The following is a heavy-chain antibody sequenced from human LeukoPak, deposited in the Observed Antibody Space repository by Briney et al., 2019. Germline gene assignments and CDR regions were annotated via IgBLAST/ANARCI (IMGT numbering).Heavy chain of an antibody. J-gene: IGHJ4*02. CDR2: INAGNGNT. Sequence: ASVKVSCKASGYTLSNYAIHWVRQAPGQRLEWMGWINAGNGNTKYSQQFQGRVTMTTDTSTSTAYMELRSLRSDDTAVYYCARVRGTVAGHFDYWGQGTLVTVSS. V-gene: IGHV1-3*01. CDR3: ARVRGTVAGHFDY. CDR1: GYTLSNYA. D-gene: IGHD6-19*01.